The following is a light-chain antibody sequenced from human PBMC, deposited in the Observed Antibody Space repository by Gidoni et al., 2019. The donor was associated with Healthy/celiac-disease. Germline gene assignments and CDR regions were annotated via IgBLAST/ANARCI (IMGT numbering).Light chain of an antibody. J-gene: IGLJ1*01. CDR3: SSYAGSNNYV. Sequence: QSALTPPPSASGSPGQSVTISCTGTSSDVGGYNYVSWYQQHPGKAPKLMIYEVSTRPSGVPDRFSGSKSGNTASLTVSGLQAEDEADYYCSSYAGSNNYVFGTGTKVTVL. V-gene: IGLV2-8*01. CDR1: SSDVGGYNY. CDR2: EVS.